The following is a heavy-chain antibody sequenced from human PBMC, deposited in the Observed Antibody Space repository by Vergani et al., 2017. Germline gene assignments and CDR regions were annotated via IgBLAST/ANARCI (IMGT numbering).Heavy chain of an antibody. CDR2: ISPYNHKT. CDR1: GYTFVNHP. Sequence: QAQLGQSDSEVKKPGDSVTLSCKTSGYTFVNHPITWVRQAPGQGLEWMGWISPYNHKTLYSQKVEGRVTMTSDTSSSTVFFELRSLTSDDTAIYYCATSQMKTSDFDLWGRGTLVAFSS. V-gene: IGHV1-18*04. CDR3: ATSQMKTSDFDL. D-gene: IGHD5-24*01. J-gene: IGHJ4*02.